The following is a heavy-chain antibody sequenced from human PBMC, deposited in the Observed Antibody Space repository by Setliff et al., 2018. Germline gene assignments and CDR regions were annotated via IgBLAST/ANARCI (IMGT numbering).Heavy chain of an antibody. CDR1: GYSISSGYY. J-gene: IGHJ5*02. V-gene: IGHV4-38-2*01. CDR3: ARHVYGSGSYYNWFDP. Sequence: TLSLTCAVSGYSISSGYYWGWIRQPPGKGLEWIGSIYHSGSTYYNPSLKSRVTISVDTSKNQFSLKLSSVTAADTAVYYCARHVYGSGSYYNWFDPWGQGTLVTVSS. D-gene: IGHD3-10*01. CDR2: IYHSGST.